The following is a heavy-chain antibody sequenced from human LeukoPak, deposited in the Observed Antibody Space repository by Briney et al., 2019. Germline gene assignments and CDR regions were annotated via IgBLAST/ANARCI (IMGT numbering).Heavy chain of an antibody. V-gene: IGHV1-46*02. CDR3: ARGNYYGMDV. CDR1: VYSFNVFY. CDR2: TNPNDGSV. Sequence: ASVKVSCKASVYSFNVFYIHWLRQAPGQGLEWMGVTNPNDGSVSYAQKFQDRVTLTRDTSTSTVYMELSSLMSEDTAVYYCARGNYYGMDVWGHGTTVTVSS. J-gene: IGHJ6*02.